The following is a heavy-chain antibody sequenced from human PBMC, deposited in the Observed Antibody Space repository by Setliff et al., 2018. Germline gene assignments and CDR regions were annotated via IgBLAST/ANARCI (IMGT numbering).Heavy chain of an antibody. CDR3: ASLGSYPTRADS. D-gene: IGHD1-26*01. CDR1: GFTFSNYR. CDR2: IWHDGGNK. V-gene: IGHV3-33*08. J-gene: IGHJ4*02. Sequence: GGSLRLSCAASGFTFSNYRMHWVRQAPGKGLEWVAVIWHDGGNKYHADSVKGRFTISRDNSKNTLYLQMNSLRPEDTAVYYCASLGSYPTRADSWGQGTLVTVSS.